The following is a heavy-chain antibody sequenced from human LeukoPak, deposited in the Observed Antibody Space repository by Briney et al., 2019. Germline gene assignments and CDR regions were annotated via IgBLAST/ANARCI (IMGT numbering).Heavy chain of an antibody. CDR2: ISRSGRST. Sequence: GGSLRLSCAASELHAMTWVRQGPGKGLEWVSAISRSGRSTYYAGSVKGRFTISRDKSNNTLYLQMNSLRAEDTALYYCAKLGGITAYGDEYYGMDVWGQGTTVTVSS. D-gene: IGHD4-17*01. V-gene: IGHV3-23*01. J-gene: IGHJ6*02. CDR3: AKLGGITAYGDEYYGMDV. CDR1: ELHA.